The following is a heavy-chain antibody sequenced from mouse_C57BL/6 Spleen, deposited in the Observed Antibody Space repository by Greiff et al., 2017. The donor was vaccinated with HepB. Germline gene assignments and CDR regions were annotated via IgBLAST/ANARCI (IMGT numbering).Heavy chain of an antibody. D-gene: IGHD1-1*01. CDR2: IYPGGGYT. V-gene: IGHV1-63*01. CDR1: GYTFTNYW. J-gene: IGHJ2*01. CDR3: ARRPTVVGYYFDY. Sequence: QVQLQQSGAELVRPGTSVKMSCKASGYTFTNYWIGWAKQRPGHGLEWIGDIYPGGGYTNYNEKFKGKATLTADKSSSTAYMQFSSLTSEDSAIYYCARRPTVVGYYFDYWGQGTTLTVSS.